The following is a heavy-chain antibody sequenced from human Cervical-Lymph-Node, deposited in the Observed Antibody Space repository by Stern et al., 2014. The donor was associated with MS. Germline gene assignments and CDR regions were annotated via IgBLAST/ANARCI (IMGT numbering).Heavy chain of an antibody. CDR3: ARGYGGNPIDY. D-gene: IGHD4-23*01. CDR1: GGSISSYY. V-gene: IGHV4-59*01. J-gene: IGHJ4*02. Sequence: LQLQESGPGLVKPSETLSLTCTVSGGSISSYYWSWIRQPPGKGLEWIGYIYYRGSTNYNPSLKSRVTTSVDTSKNQFSLKLSSVTAADTAVYYCARGYGGNPIDYWGQGTLVTVSS. CDR2: IYYRGST.